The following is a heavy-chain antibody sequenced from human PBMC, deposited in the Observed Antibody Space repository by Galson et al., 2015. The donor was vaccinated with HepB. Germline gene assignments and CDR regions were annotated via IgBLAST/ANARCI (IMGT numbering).Heavy chain of an antibody. V-gene: IGHV4-59*08. D-gene: IGHD5-12*01. CDR2: IYSSGGT. CDR1: GGSITNYF. Sequence: TLSLTCTVSGGSITNYFWSWIRQPPGKGLEWIGYIYSSGGTNYNPSLKSRVTISVDASKNQISLKLSSVTAADTAVYYCARSGGYSPVQAFDIWGQGTMVTVSS. CDR3: ARSGGYSPVQAFDI. J-gene: IGHJ3*02.